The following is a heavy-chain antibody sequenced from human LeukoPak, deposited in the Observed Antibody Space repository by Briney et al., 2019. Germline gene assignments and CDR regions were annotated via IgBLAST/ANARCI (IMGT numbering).Heavy chain of an antibody. Sequence: PSETLSLTCTVSGGSISRYYWSWIRQPPGKGLEWFGYVYDSGTTNYNPSLKSRVTISVDTSKNQFSLKLSSVTAADTAVYYCARARRDLLAFDLWGQGTMVTVSS. D-gene: IGHD1-26*01. CDR3: ARARRDLLAFDL. CDR2: VYDSGTT. CDR1: GGSISRYY. V-gene: IGHV4-59*01. J-gene: IGHJ3*01.